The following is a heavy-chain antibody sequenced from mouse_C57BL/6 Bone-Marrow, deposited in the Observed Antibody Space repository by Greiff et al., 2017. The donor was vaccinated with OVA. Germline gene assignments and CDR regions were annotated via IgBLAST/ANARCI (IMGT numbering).Heavy chain of an antibody. CDR3: ARDYDQYYYAMDD. J-gene: IGHJ4*01. V-gene: IGHV1-72*01. Sequence: QVQLQQPGAELVKPGASVKLSCKASGYTFTSYWMHWVKQRPGRGLEWMGRIDPNSGGTKYNEQFKSKATLTVDKPSSKSYMQLSSLTSEDSAVYYCARDYDQYYYAMDDWGQGTSVTVSS. D-gene: IGHD2-4*01. CDR1: GYTFTSYW. CDR2: IDPNSGGT.